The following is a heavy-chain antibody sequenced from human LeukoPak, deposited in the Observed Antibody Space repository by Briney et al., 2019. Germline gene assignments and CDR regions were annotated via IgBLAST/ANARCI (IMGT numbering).Heavy chain of an antibody. CDR2: VNWNGGST. CDR1: GFTFDDYG. Sequence: GGSLRLSCAASGFTFDDYGMSWVRRAPGKGLEWSSGVNWNGGSTGYADSVKGRFTISRDNAKNSLYLQMNSLRAEDTAVYYCARADPLVVPAAMRDWGQGTLVTVSS. D-gene: IGHD2-2*01. V-gene: IGHV3-20*04. J-gene: IGHJ4*02. CDR3: ARADPLVVPAAMRD.